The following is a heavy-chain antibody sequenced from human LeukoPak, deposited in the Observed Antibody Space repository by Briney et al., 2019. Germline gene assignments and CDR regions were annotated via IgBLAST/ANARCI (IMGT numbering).Heavy chain of an antibody. V-gene: IGHV3-21*01. CDR2: ISSSSSYI. CDR3: AKDISRVKGAFDI. Sequence: GGSLRLSCAASGFTFSSYSMSWVRQAPGKGLEWVSSISSSSSYIYYAHSVKGRFTISRDNAKNSLYLQMNSLRAEDTAVYYCAKDISRVKGAFDIWGEGRMVTVSS. CDR1: GFTFSSYS. J-gene: IGHJ3*02. D-gene: IGHD1-14*01.